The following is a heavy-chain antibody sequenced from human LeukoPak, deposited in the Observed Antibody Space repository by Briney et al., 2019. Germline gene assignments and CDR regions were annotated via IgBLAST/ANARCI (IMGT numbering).Heavy chain of an antibody. CDR2: INPKSGVT. J-gene: IGHJ4*02. CDR3: ARALGNYYDSTVYQAY. D-gene: IGHD3-22*01. CDR1: GYTFTDYY. Sequence: GASMKVSCTTSGYTFTDYYIHWVRQAPGQGLEWMGWINPKSGVTNYAQKFQGRVTLTSDTSVSTAYMDLSSLASGDTAVYYCARALGNYYDSTVYQAYWGQGQLVTVSS. V-gene: IGHV1-2*02.